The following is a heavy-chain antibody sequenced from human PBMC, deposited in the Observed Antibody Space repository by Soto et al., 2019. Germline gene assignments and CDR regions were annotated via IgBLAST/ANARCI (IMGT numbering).Heavy chain of an antibody. CDR3: TRDDSPNDY. Sequence: QVQLVQSGAEVKKPGASVKVSCKASGYTYASRGISWVRQAPGRGLEWMGWINSYNGNTKYAQKFQGRLTMTTDTSTTTSYMELRSLRSDDTAVYYCTRDDSPNDYWGQGTLVTVSS. CDR1: GYTYASRG. J-gene: IGHJ4*02. CDR2: INSYNGNT. D-gene: IGHD3-3*01. V-gene: IGHV1-18*01.